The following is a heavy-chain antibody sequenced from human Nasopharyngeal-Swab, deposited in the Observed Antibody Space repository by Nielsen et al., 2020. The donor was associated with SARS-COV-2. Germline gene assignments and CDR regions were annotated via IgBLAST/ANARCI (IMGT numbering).Heavy chain of an antibody. CDR1: GFTFSSYW. J-gene: IGHJ6*02. CDR2: IKQDGSEK. V-gene: IGHV3-7*01. Sequence: GESLKISCAASGFTFSSYWMSWVRQARGKGLEWVANIKQDGSEKYYVDSVKGRFTISRDNAKNSLYLQMNSLRAEDTAVYYCARDRNGFIYYYYGMDVWGQGTTVTVSS. CDR3: ARDRNGFIYYYYGMDV. D-gene: IGHD3-3*01.